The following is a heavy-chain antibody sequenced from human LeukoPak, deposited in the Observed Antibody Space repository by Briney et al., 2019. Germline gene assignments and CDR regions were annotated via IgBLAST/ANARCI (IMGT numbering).Heavy chain of an antibody. J-gene: IGHJ4*02. Sequence: SETLSLTCAVSGGSISSSNWWSWIRQPPGKGLEWIGEINHSGSTNYNPSLKSRVTISVDTSKNQFSLKLSSVTAADTAVYYCARLGPDYGDYVDYWGQGTLVTVSS. CDR2: INHSGST. CDR3: ARLGPDYGDYVDY. D-gene: IGHD4-17*01. CDR1: GGSISSSNW. V-gene: IGHV4-4*02.